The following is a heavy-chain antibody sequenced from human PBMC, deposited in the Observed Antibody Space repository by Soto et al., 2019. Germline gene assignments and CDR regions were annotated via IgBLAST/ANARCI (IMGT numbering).Heavy chain of an antibody. CDR2: ISYDGSNK. CDR1: GFTFSSYA. D-gene: IGHD3-10*01. CDR3: ATSSDYFGDALPDY. J-gene: IGHJ4*02. V-gene: IGHV3-30-3*01. Sequence: GGSLRLSCAASGFTFSSYAMHWVRQAPGKGLEWVAVISYDGSNKYYADSVKGRFTISRDNSKNTLYLQMNSLRAEDTAVYYCATSSDYFGDALPDYWGQGTLVTVSS.